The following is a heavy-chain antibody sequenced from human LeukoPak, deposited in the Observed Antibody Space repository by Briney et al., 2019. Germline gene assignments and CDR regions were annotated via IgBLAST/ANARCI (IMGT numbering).Heavy chain of an antibody. J-gene: IGHJ6*04. CDR1: GGSISSSSYY. CDR2: IYYSGST. Sequence: AETLSLTCTVSGGSISSSSYYWGWIRQPPGKGLEWFGSIYYSGSTYYNPSLKRRVTISVDTSKNQFSLKLSSVTAADTAVYYCARGLVGSSWKNVWGKGTTVTVSS. D-gene: IGHD6-13*01. V-gene: IGHV4-39*07. CDR3: ARGLVGSSWKNV.